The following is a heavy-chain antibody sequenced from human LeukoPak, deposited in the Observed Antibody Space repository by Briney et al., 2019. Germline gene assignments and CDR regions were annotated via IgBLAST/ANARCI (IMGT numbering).Heavy chain of an antibody. CDR1: GGSISSSSYY. J-gene: IGHJ3*02. CDR2: IYYSGST. V-gene: IGHV4-39*07. Sequence: SETLSLTCTVSGGSISSSSYYWGWIRRPPGKGLEWIGSIYYSGSTYYNPSLKSRVTISVDTSKNQFSLKLSSVTAADTAVYYCARVRSDAFDIWGQGTMVTVSS. D-gene: IGHD5-24*01. CDR3: ARVRSDAFDI.